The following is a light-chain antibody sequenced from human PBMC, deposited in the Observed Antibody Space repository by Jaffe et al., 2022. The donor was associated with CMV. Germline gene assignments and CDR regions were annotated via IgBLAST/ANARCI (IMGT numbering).Light chain of an antibody. CDR1: RSDIGGSNF. V-gene: IGLV2-14*03. CDR2: DVS. CDR3: GSYINNSTFHAV. J-gene: IGLJ2*01. Sequence: QSALTQPASVSGSPGQSITISCTGTRSDIGGSNFVSWYQQHPGKAPKLIICDVSNRPSGVSNRFSGSKSGNTASLTISGLQAEDEADYYCGSYINNSTFHAVFGGGTRLTVL.